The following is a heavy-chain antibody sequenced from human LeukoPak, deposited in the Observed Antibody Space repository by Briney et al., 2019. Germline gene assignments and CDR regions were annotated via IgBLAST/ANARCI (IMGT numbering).Heavy chain of an antibody. CDR1: GGSISSGGYS. J-gene: IGHJ4*02. CDR2: IYYSGTT. V-gene: IGHV4-31*03. CDR3: ASYGGSSRYFDY. Sequence: SQTLSLTCTVSGGSISSGGYSWSWIRQHPGKDLEWIGYIYYSGTTYYNPSLKSRVTISVDTSKNQFSLRLSSVTAADTAVYYCASYGGSSRYFDYWGQGTLVTVSS. D-gene: IGHD4-23*01.